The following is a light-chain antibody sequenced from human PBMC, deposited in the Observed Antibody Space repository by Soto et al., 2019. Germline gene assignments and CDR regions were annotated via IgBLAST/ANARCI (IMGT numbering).Light chain of an antibody. Sequence: DIQMTQSPSSLSASVGDRLTITCRASQSITKYLNWYQQKPGKAPKLLIYAASSLQSGVPSRFRGSGSATDFTLTISSLQSEDFGTYYCQQSYSTPRTFGHGTKLEIK. CDR2: AAS. CDR3: QQSYSTPRT. CDR1: QSITKY. V-gene: IGKV1-39*01. J-gene: IGKJ2*01.